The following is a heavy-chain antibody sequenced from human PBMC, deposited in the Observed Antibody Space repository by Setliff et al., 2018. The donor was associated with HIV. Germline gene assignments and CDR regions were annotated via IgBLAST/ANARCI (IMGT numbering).Heavy chain of an antibody. Sequence: TSETLSLTCSVSGGSIRSHWSWIRQPPGKGLEWVGYIHYSGSTKYNSSLKRRVTMSIDTSKSQFSLKLSSATAADTAIYYCARVDRVESAFDIWGQGAMVTVSS. CDR2: IHYSGST. V-gene: IGHV4-59*11. J-gene: IGHJ3*02. CDR1: GGSIRSH. D-gene: IGHD2-15*01. CDR3: ARVDRVESAFDI.